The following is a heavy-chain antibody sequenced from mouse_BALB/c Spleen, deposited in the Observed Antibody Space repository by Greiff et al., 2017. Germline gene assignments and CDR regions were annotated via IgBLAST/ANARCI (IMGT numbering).Heavy chain of an antibody. CDR2: ISTYYGDA. CDR3: ARLGYDGAMDY. J-gene: IGHJ4*01. V-gene: IGHV1S137*01. Sequence: VQGVESGAELVRPGVSVKISCKGSGYTFTDYAMHWVKQSHAKSLEWIGVISTYYGDASYNQKFKGKATMTVDKSSSTAYMELARLTSEDSAIYYCARLGYDGAMDYWGQGTSVTVSS. D-gene: IGHD2-10*02. CDR1: GYTFTDYA.